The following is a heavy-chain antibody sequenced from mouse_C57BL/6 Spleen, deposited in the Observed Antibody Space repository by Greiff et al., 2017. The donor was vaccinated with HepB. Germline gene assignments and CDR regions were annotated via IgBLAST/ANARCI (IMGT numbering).Heavy chain of an antibody. Sequence: VQLQQSGAELVRPGTSVKVSCKASGYAFTNYLIEWVKQRPGQGLEWIGVINPGSGGTNYNEKFKGKATLTADKSSSTAYMQLSSLTSEDSAVYFCARGGLERTFFDYWGQGTTLTVSS. J-gene: IGHJ2*01. CDR3: ARGGLERTFFDY. V-gene: IGHV1-54*01. CDR2: INPGSGGT. CDR1: GYAFTNYL. D-gene: IGHD3-1*01.